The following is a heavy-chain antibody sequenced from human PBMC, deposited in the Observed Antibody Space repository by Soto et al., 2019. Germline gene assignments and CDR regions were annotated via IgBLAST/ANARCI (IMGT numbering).Heavy chain of an antibody. J-gene: IGHJ3*02. CDR2: TYYRSKWYN. D-gene: IGHD7-27*01. V-gene: IGHV6-1*01. Sequence: SQTLSLTCAISGDSVSSNRAACNCIWQSPSRGLEWLGRTYYRSKWYNNYAVSVKRRITINPDTSKNQFSLHLNSVTPAATAVYDGARDAGANWGAFDIWGQGTMVTVSS. CDR1: GDSVSSNRAA. CDR3: ARDAGANWGAFDI.